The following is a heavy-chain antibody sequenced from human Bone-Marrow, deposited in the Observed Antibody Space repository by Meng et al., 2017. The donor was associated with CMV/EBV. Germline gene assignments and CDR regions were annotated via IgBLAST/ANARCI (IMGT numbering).Heavy chain of an antibody. CDR3: AKGLGYCSSISFHGYFQH. V-gene: IGHV3-43*01. D-gene: IGHD2-2*01. CDR1: GFTFDDYT. Sequence: GESLKISCAASGFTFDDYTMHWVRQAPGKGLEWVSLITWDGGSTYYADSVKGRFTISRDNSKNSLYLRMNSLRTEDTALYYCAKGLGYCSSISFHGYFQHWGQGTLVTVSS. CDR2: ITWDGGST. J-gene: IGHJ1*01.